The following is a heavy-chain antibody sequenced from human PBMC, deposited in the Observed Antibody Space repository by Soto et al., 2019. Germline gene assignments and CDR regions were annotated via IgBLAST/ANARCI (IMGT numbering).Heavy chain of an antibody. CDR2: ISGGGDTT. V-gene: IGHV3-23*01. Sequence: EVQLLESGGGLVQPGGSLRLSCAASGFTFSSYAMWWVRQAPGKGLECVSAISGGGDTTYYADSVKGRFTISSDTSKNTLYLQMNGLRAEDTDVYDCAFNSGSGSYYFDYWGQGTLVTVSS. CDR3: AFNSGSGSYYFDY. CDR1: GFTFSSYA. D-gene: IGHD3-10*01. J-gene: IGHJ4*02.